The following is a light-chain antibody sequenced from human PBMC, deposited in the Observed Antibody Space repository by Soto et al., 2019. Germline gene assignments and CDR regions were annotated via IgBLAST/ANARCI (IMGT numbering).Light chain of an antibody. CDR2: GAS. CDR3: QQYNNWPPWT. V-gene: IGKV3-15*01. J-gene: IGKJ1*01. CDR1: QSVLTY. Sequence: VVMTHSPATLSVSPGDRATLSFSASQSVLTYVAWYQQKPGQAPRLLIYGASTRATGIPARFSGSGSGTEFTLTISSLQSEDFAVYYCQQYNNWPPWTFGQGTKVDIK.